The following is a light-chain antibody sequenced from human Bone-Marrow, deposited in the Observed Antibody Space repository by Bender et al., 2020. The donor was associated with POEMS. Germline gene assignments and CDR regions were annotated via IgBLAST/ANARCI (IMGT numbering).Light chain of an antibody. CDR3: QAWDSSTVV. CDR2: QDT. CDR1: KLGDKY. J-gene: IGLJ3*02. Sequence: YELTQPPSVSVSPGQTASITCSGDKLGDKYASWYQQKPGQSPVLVIYQDTRRPSGIPERFSGSNSGSTATLTISGTQAMDEADYYCQAWDSSTVVFGGGTKLTVL. V-gene: IGLV3-1*01.